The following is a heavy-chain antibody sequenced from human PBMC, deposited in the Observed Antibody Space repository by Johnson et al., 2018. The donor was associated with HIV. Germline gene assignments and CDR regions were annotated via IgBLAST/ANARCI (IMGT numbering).Heavy chain of an antibody. CDR3: ARAENYEGRVGDFAFDI. Sequence: VQLVESGGGLVQPGRSLRLSCAASGFTFDDYAMHWVRQAPGKGLEWVSAISGSGGSTYYADSVKGRFTISRDNSRNSLFLQMKSLRAEDTALYYCARAENYEGRVGDFAFDIWGRGTMVTVSS. J-gene: IGHJ3*02. D-gene: IGHD3-10*01. V-gene: IGHV3-43*02. CDR2: ISGSGGST. CDR1: GFTFDDYA.